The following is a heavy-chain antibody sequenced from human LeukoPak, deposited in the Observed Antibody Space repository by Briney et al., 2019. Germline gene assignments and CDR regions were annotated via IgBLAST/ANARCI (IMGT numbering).Heavy chain of an antibody. CDR3: ARSDWAYDRSAYYSYYFDY. V-gene: IGHV4-34*01. J-gene: IGHJ4*02. D-gene: IGHD3-22*01. CDR1: GGSFSGYY. CDR2: IHHSGNT. Sequence: PSETLSLTCAVYGGSFSGYYWSWIRQPPGKGLEWIGSIHHSGNTYYNPSLKSRVTISVDTSKNHFSLKLSSVTAADTAVYSCARSDWAYDRSAYYSYYFDYWGQGTLVTVSS.